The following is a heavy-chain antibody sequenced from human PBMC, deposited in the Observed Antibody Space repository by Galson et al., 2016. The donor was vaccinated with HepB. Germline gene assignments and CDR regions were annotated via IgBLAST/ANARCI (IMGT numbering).Heavy chain of an antibody. CDR1: GYTFPSYD. CDR3: ARDRDWNLDF. D-gene: IGHD1-1*01. CDR2: ISTNSGNT. J-gene: IGHJ4*02. Sequence: SVKVSCKASGYTFPSYDISWVRQAPGQGLEWMGWISTNSGNTKYSQILQDRVTLTRDTSTRTAYMELRSLRSDDTAIYYCARDRDWNLDFWGQGTLVTVSS. V-gene: IGHV1-18*01.